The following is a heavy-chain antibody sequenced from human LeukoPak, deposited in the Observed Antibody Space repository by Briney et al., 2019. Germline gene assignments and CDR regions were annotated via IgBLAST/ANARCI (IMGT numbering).Heavy chain of an antibody. J-gene: IGHJ6*02. CDR2: ISGSGGST. Sequence: GGSLRLSCAASGLTFSNYAMSWVRQAPGKGLEWASAISGSGGSTYYADSVKGRFTISRDNSKNTLYLQMNSLRAEDTAVYYCAKETAVVGWYHGMDVWGQWTTVTVSS. D-gene: IGHD6-19*01. V-gene: IGHV3-23*01. CDR1: GLTFSNYA. CDR3: AKETAVVGWYHGMDV.